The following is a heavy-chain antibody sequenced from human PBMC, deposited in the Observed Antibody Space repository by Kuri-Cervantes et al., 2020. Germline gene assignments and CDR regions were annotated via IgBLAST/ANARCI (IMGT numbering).Heavy chain of an antibody. V-gene: IGHV3-23*01. Sequence: GGSLRLSCAASGFTFDDYAMHWVRQAPGKGLEWVSGISGSGGSTYYADSVKGRFTISRDNSKNTLYLQMNSLRAEDTAVYYCAKIARGTSDILTTWGQGTLVTVSS. CDR2: ISGSGGST. D-gene: IGHD3-9*01. CDR3: AKIARGTSDILTT. CDR1: GFTFDDYA. J-gene: IGHJ5*02.